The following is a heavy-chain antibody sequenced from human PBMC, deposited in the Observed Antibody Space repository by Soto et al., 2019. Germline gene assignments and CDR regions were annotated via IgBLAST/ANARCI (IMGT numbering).Heavy chain of an antibody. CDR1: GFTFSSYA. CDR2: ISGSGGST. Sequence: GGSLRLSCAASGFTFSSYAMSWVRQAPGKGLEWVSAISGSGGSTYYADSVKGRVTISRDNSKNTLYLQMNSLRAEDTAVYYCATGGITMIVVVIPFDPWGQGTLVTVSS. V-gene: IGHV3-23*01. D-gene: IGHD3-22*01. J-gene: IGHJ5*02. CDR3: ATGGITMIVVVIPFDP.